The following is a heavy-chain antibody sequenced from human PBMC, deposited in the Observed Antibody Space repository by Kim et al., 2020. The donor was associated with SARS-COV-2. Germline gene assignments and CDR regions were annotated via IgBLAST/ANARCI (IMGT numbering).Heavy chain of an antibody. D-gene: IGHD5-18*01. J-gene: IGHJ6*02. CDR3: ARPKRGYSYEDIMDV. CDR2: IYYSGIY. CDR1: GGSISSGGYY. V-gene: IGHV4-31*03. Sequence: SETLSLTCTVSGGSISSGGYYWSWIRQYPGKGLEWIGYIYYSGIYYYNPYLKSRVSISVDTSKNQFSLKLSSGTAADTAVYYCARPKRGYSYEDIMDVWGQGTTVTVSS.